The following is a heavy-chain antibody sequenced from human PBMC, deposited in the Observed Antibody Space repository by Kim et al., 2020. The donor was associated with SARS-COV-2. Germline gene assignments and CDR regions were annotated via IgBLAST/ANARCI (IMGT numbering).Heavy chain of an antibody. J-gene: IGHJ5*02. CDR2: IYYSGSI. Sequence: SETLSLTCTVSGDSISSSSYYWGWIRQPPGKGLEWIASIYYSGSIYYNSSLRSRGTISVDTSNNQFSLKLRSVTATDTAVYYCARHRWPTGWFDAWGQGT. V-gene: IGHV4-39*01. CDR1: GDSISSSSYY. CDR3: ARHRWPTGWFDA. D-gene: IGHD4-17*01.